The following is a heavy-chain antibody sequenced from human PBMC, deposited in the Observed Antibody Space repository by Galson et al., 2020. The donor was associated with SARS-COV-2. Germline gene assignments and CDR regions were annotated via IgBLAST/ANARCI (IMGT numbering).Heavy chain of an antibody. D-gene: IGHD2-15*01. J-gene: IGHJ6*03. V-gene: IGHV6-1*01. Sequence: SQTLSLTCAISGHSVYSKTAAWTWIRQSTSTGLEWLGRTYYRSKWHNDYAVSVQSRITINPDASKNQFSLQLNSVTPEDTAVYYCAKSWAMDSLYYYYYYYMDAWGKGTTVTVSS. CDR2: TYYRSKWHN. CDR3: AKSWAMDSLYYYYYYYMDA. CDR1: GHSVYSKTAA.